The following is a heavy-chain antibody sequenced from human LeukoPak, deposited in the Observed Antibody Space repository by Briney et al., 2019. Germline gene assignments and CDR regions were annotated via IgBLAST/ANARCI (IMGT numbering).Heavy chain of an antibody. V-gene: IGHV3-30*18. CDR1: GFTFSSYG. D-gene: IGHD3-22*01. CDR2: ISYDGSNK. CDR3: AKGRGEYYCDSSGYYYDPGFDY. J-gene: IGHJ4*02. Sequence: GGSLRLSCAASGFTFSSYGMHWVRQAPGKGLEWVAVISYDGSNKYYADSVKGRFTISRDNSKNTLYLQMNSLRAEDTAVYYCAKGRGEYYCDSSGYYYDPGFDYWGQGTLVTVSS.